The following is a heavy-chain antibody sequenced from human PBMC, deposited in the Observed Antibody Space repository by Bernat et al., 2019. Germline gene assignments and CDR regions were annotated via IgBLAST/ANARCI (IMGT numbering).Heavy chain of an antibody. V-gene: IGHV3-30*18. CDR2: ISYDGSNK. D-gene: IGHD3-9*01. CDR3: AKDLGYYDILTGYYYYYYGMDV. J-gene: IGHJ6*02. Sequence: QVQLVESGGGVVQPGRSLRLSCAASGFTFSSYGMHWVRQAPGKGLEWVAVISYDGSNKYYADSVKGRFTISRDNSKNTLYLQMNSLRAEDTAVHYCAKDLGYYDILTGYYYYYYGMDVWGQGTTVTVSS. CDR1: GFTFSSYG.